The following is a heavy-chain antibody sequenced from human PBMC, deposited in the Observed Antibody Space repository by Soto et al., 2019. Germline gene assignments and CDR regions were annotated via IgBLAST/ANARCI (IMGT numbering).Heavy chain of an antibody. D-gene: IGHD3-10*01. CDR2: ISGDGDRT. CDR1: GFTFINYG. CDR3: AKERGSSLPFDY. V-gene: IGHV3-23*01. J-gene: IGHJ4*02. Sequence: GSLRLSCAVSGFTFINYGTGWVRQAPGKGLEWVSAISGDGDRTYYADSVKGRFTISKDKSKNTLYLQMNSLRADDTAVYYCAKERGSSLPFDYWGQGTLVTVSS.